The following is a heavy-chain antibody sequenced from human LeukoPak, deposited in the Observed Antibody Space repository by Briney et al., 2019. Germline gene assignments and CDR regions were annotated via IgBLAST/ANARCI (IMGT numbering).Heavy chain of an antibody. J-gene: IGHJ3*02. Sequence: ASVKVSCKASGYTFTSHAMNWVRQAPGQGLEWMGWINTNTGNPTYAQGFTGRFVFSLDTSVTTAYLQISSLKAEDTAVYYCTRDGEGYAFDIWGQGTIVTVSS. V-gene: IGHV7-4-1*02. D-gene: IGHD2-21*01. CDR2: INTNTGNP. CDR1: GYTFTSHA. CDR3: TRDGEGYAFDI.